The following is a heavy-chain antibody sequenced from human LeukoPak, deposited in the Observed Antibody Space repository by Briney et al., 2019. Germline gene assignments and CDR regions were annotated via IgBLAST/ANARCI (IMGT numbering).Heavy chain of an antibody. V-gene: IGHV4-59*08. Sequence: PSETLSLTCTVSGGSISSYYWSWIRQPPGKGLEWIGYIYYSGSTNYNPSLKSRVTISVDTSKNQFSLKLSSVTAADTAVYYCARTPMLNYDFWSGYRPPYYFDYWGQGTLVTVSS. CDR2: IYYSGST. J-gene: IGHJ4*02. D-gene: IGHD3-3*01. CDR3: ARTPMLNYDFWSGYRPPYYFDY. CDR1: GGSISSYY.